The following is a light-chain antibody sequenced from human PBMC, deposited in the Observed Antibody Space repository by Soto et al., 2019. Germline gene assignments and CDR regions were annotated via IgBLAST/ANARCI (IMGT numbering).Light chain of an antibody. CDR2: GAS. CDR3: EQYNNWPQT. V-gene: IGKV3-15*01. Sequence: EIVMTQSPATLSVSPGVRATLSCRASQSVSSNLAWYQQKPGQAPRLRIYGASTRATGIPARFSGSGSGTEFTLTISGLQTEDFAVYYCEQYNNWPQTFGQGTKVEIK. CDR1: QSVSSN. J-gene: IGKJ1*01.